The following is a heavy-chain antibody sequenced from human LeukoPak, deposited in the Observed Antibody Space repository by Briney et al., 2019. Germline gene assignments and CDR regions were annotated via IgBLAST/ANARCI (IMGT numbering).Heavy chain of an antibody. CDR3: ARDYNLDAFDI. Sequence: GGSLRLSCAASGFTFSSYSMNWVRQAPGKGLEWVSSISSSSSYIYYADSVKGRFTISRDNAKNSLYLQMNSLRAEDTAVYYCARDYNLDAFDIWGQGTLVSVSS. V-gene: IGHV3-21*01. D-gene: IGHD3-16*01. CDR1: GFTFSSYS. CDR2: ISSSSSYI. J-gene: IGHJ4*02.